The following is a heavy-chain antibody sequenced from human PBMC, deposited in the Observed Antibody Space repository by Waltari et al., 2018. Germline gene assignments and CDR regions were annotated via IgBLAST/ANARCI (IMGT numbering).Heavy chain of an antibody. J-gene: IGHJ4*02. Sequence: EVQLLESGGGLVQPGGSLRPSCAASGFTFSSYAMCWVRQAPGKGLEWVSVIYSGGRTYYADSVKCRFTISRDNSKNTQYLKMNSLIAENTAVYYCAKDRATSSNSGSYSFDYWGQGTLVTVSS. CDR1: GFTFSSYA. D-gene: IGHD1-26*01. CDR2: IYSGGRT. V-gene: IGHV3-23*03. CDR3: AKDRATSSNSGSYSFDY.